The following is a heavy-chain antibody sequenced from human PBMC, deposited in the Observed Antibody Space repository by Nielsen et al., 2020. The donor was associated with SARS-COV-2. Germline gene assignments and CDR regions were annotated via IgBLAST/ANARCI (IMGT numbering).Heavy chain of an antibody. CDR3: AREGTWYSSSWYDVEVNFDY. V-gene: IGHV1-18*04. CDR1: GYTFTSYG. D-gene: IGHD6-13*01. CDR2: ISAYNGNT. Sequence: ASVKVSCKASGYTFTSYGISWVRQAPGQGLEWMGWISAYNGNTNYAQKLQGRVTMTTDTSTSTAYMELRSLRSDDTAVYYCAREGTWYSSSWYDVEVNFDYWGQGTLVTVSS. J-gene: IGHJ4*02.